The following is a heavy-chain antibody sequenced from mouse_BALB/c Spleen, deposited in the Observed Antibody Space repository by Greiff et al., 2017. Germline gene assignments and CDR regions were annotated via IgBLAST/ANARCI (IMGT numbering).Heavy chain of an antibody. J-gene: IGHJ2*01. D-gene: IGHD4-1*01. CDR3: ASLTGTGYLDY. Sequence: VQLQQSGAELVKPGASVKLSCTASGFNIKDTYMHWVKQRPEQGLEWIGRIDPANGNTKYDPKFQGKATITADTSSNTAYLQLSSLTSEDTAVYYCASLTGTGYLDYWGQGTTLTVAS. CDR2: IDPANGNT. V-gene: IGHV14-3*02. CDR1: GFNIKDTY.